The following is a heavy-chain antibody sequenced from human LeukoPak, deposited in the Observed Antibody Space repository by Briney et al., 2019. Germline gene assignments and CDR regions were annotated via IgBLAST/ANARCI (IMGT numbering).Heavy chain of an antibody. Sequence: ASVKVSCKASGYTFTSYDIHWVRQAPGQGLEWMGWISAYNGNTNYAQKLQGRVTMTTDTSTSTAYMEMRSLRSDDTSVYDCARPIAGDYAMGGWGKGATVTVAS. V-gene: IGHV1-18*04. J-gene: IGHJ6*04. CDR1: GYTFTSYD. CDR2: ISAYNGNT. D-gene: IGHD3-16*01. CDR3: ARPIAGDYAMGG.